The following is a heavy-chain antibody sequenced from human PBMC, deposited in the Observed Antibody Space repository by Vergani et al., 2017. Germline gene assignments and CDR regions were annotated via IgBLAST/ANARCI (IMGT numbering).Heavy chain of an antibody. V-gene: IGHV4-31*03. CDR1: GGSISRGGYY. J-gene: IGHJ4*02. CDR3: ASVRRGGSGTSDY. CDR2: IYYSGST. Sequence: QVQLQESGPGLVKPSQTLSLTCTVSGGSISRGGYYWSWIRQHPGKGLEWIGYIYYSGSTCYNPSLQSRVPISLDTSKNQFSLKLSSVTAADTAVYYCASVRRGGSGTSDYWGQGPLVIVSS. D-gene: IGHD3-10*01.